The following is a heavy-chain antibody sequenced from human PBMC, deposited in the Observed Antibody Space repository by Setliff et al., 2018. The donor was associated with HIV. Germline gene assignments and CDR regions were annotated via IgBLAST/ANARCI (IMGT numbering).Heavy chain of an antibody. V-gene: IGHV1-24*01. Sequence: ASVKVSCKASGYSLTELSIHWVRQAPGEGLEWMGGFDPEDSDTGYAEKFQGRVTMTEDTSTDTAYMALSSLRSEDTAMYYCAKSSLCDMVTAPTPGVFDIWGQGTMVTVSS. J-gene: IGHJ3*02. CDR1: GYSLTELS. CDR2: FDPEDSDT. D-gene: IGHD2-21*02. CDR3: AKSSLCDMVTAPTPGVFDI.